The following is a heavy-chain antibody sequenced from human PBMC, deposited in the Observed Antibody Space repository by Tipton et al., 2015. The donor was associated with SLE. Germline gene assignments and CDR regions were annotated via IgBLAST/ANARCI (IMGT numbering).Heavy chain of an antibody. V-gene: IGHV4-39*07. CDR2: IYYSGST. D-gene: IGHD6-13*01. J-gene: IGHJ1*01. CDR3: ARQGYSSYGAYEYFQH. CDR1: GGSISSSSYY. Sequence: TLSLTCTVSGGSISSSSYYWGWTRQPPGKGLEWIGSIYYSGSTYYNPSLKSRVTISVDTSKNQFSLKLSSVTAADTAVYYCARQGYSSYGAYEYFQHWGQGTLVTVSS.